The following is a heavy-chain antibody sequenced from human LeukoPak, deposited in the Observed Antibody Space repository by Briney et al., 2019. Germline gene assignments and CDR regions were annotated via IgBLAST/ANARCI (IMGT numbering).Heavy chain of an antibody. CDR1: GFTFSSYA. Sequence: GGSLRLSCAASGFTFSSYAMTWVRQAPGKGLEWVSAISGSGDATFYADSVKGRFTISRDNSKNTLYVQMNSLRAEDTAIYYCAKESPVAATGRSWFDPWGQGTLVTVSS. CDR2: ISGSGDAT. V-gene: IGHV3-23*01. D-gene: IGHD6-13*01. CDR3: AKESPVAATGRSWFDP. J-gene: IGHJ5*02.